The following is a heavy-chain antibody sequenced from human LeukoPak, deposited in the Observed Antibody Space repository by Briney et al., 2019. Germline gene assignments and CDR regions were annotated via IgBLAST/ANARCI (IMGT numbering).Heavy chain of an antibody. J-gene: IGHJ3*02. V-gene: IGHV4-39*07. CDR3: ARGARGYYDSSGPDAFDI. Sequence: TSETLSLTCTVSGGSISSSSYYWGWIRQPPGKGLEWIGSIYYSGSTYYNPSLKSRVTISVDTSKNQFSLKLSSVTAADTAVYYCARGARGYYDSSGPDAFDIWGQGTMVTVSS. D-gene: IGHD3-22*01. CDR2: IYYSGST. CDR1: GGSISSSSYY.